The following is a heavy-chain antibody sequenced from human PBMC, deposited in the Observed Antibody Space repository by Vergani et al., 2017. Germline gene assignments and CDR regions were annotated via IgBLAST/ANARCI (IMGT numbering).Heavy chain of an antibody. CDR2: ISSSGGST. CDR1: GFTFSDYY. J-gene: IGHJ5*02. CDR3: AKDRRRVVPAATFDP. V-gene: IGHV3-11*01. D-gene: IGHD2-2*01. Sequence: QVQLVESGGGLVKPGGSLRLSCAASGFTFSDYYMSWIRQAPGKGLEWVSYISSSGGSTYYADSVKGRFTISRDNSKNTLYLQMNSLRAEDTAVYYCAKDRRRVVPAATFDPWGQGTLVTVSS.